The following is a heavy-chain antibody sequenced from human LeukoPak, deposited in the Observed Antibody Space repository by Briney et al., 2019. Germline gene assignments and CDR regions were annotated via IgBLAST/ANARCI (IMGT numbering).Heavy chain of an antibody. CDR3: ANSAVVVVAATDYYYGMDV. CDR2: ISGSGGST. Sequence: PGGSLRLSCATSGFTFSSYAMSWVRQAPGKGLEWVSAISGSGGSTYYADSVKGRFSISRDNSKNTLSLQMNSLRAEDTAVYYCANSAVVVVAATDYYYGMDVWGQGTTVTVSS. J-gene: IGHJ6*02. CDR1: GFTFSSYA. D-gene: IGHD2-15*01. V-gene: IGHV3-23*01.